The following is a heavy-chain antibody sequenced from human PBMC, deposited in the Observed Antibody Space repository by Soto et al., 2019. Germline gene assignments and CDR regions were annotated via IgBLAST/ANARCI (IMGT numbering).Heavy chain of an antibody. D-gene: IGHD5-12*01. CDR3: ARDTGGYSGYEVDY. Sequence: ASVKVSCKASGFSFSDYFMHWVRQAPGQGLEWMGIINPNDGSTTYAQNFQGRVTMTRDTSTSIVYMELSSLRSEDTAVYYCARDTGGYSGYEVDYWGQGTLVTVSS. CDR1: GFSFSDYF. CDR2: INPNDGST. V-gene: IGHV1-46*01. J-gene: IGHJ4*02.